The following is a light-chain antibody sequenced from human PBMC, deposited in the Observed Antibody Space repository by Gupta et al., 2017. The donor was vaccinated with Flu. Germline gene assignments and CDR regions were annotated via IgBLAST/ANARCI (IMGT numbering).Light chain of an antibody. V-gene: IGKV1-9*01. CDR3: KQVKRTPWT. CDR2: DGS. CDR1: QVINTY. J-gene: IGKJ4*01. Sequence: FRSAAVSYSGTLPCLVSQVINTYLDWYQKKPGQAPQLLIYDGSTRQCGVPERFSGSGAGTHFTLKISRVEAEDVAIYYCKQVKRTPWTFGRGTKVEI.